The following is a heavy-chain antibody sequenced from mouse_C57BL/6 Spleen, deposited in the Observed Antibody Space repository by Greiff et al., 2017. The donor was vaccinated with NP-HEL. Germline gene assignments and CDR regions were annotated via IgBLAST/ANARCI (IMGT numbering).Heavy chain of an antibody. CDR3: ARDGGTWFAY. CDR1: GYSITSGYY. J-gene: IGHJ3*01. Sequence: EVQLQQSGPGLVKPSQSLSLTCSVTGYSITSGYYWNWIRQFPGNKLEWMGYISYDGSNNYNPSLKNRISITRDTSKNQFFLKLNSVTTEDTVTYYCARDGGTWFAYWGQGTLVTVSA. V-gene: IGHV3-6*01. CDR2: ISYDGSN.